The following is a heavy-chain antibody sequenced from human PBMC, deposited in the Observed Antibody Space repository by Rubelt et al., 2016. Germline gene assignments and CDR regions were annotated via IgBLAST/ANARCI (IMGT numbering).Heavy chain of an antibody. Sequence: QLQLQESGPGLVKPSETLSLTCTVSGGSISSYYWSWIRQPPGKGLEWIGSFYYGGSTYYNPSLKSRVTISEDMSRNQFSLKLTAVTTADTAVYYCAREVRGYSSSWGYWGQGTLVTVSS. J-gene: IGHJ4*02. CDR1: GGSISSYY. CDR2: FYYGGST. D-gene: IGHD6-13*01. V-gene: IGHV4-59*01. CDR3: AREVRGYSSSWGY.